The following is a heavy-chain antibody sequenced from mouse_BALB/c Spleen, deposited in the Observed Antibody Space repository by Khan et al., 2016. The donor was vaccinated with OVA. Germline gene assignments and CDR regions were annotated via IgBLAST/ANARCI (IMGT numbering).Heavy chain of an antibody. J-gene: IGHJ3*01. CDR3: ARGSGKSRFAY. CDR2: ISTYYGDA. V-gene: IGHV1S137*01. D-gene: IGHD1-3*01. CDR1: GYTFTDFA. Sequence: QVQLQQSGAELVRPGVSVKLSCKGSGYTFTDFAMHWVKQSHAKSLEWIGVISTYYGDATYNQKFKGKATMTVDKSSSTAYMELARLTSDDSAIYYCARGSGKSRFAYWGQGTLVTVTA.